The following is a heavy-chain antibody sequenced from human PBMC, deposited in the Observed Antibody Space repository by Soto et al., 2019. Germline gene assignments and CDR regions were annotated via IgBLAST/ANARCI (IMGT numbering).Heavy chain of an antibody. Sequence: EVQLVESGGGLVQPGGSLRLSCAASGFTFSSYSMNWVRQAPGKGLEWVSYISSSSTIYYADSVKGRFTISRDNAKNSLYVQMNSLRAEDTAVYYCATSLDVWGQGTTVTVPS. CDR2: ISSSSTI. V-gene: IGHV3-48*01. J-gene: IGHJ6*02. CDR3: ATSLDV. CDR1: GFTFSSYS.